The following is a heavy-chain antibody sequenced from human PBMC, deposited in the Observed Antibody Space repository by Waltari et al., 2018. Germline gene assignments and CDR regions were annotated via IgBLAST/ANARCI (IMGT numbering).Heavy chain of an antibody. Sequence: QLQLQESGPGLVKPSETLSLTCTVSGGSISSSSYYWGWIRQPPGKGLEWIGSIYYSGSTYYNPSLKGRVIILVETSKDQFSLRLSSVTAADTAVYYCARRNAVINAFDIWGQGTMVTVSS. CDR3: ARRNAVINAFDI. V-gene: IGHV4-39*07. D-gene: IGHD3-16*02. CDR1: GGSISSSSYY. CDR2: IYYSGST. J-gene: IGHJ3*02.